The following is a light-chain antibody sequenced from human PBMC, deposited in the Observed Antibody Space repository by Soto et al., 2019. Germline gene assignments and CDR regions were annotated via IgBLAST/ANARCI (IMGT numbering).Light chain of an antibody. V-gene: IGKV3-15*01. J-gene: IGKJ1*01. Sequence: EIALTQSPFTLSCSPGEGSTLSFRAGRGVSSSLAWYQQKPGQAPRLLIYGASTRATGIPARFSGSGSGTQFTLTISSLQSEDFGTYYCQQYNTWPGTFGQGTKVDI. CDR3: QQYNTWPGT. CDR2: GAS. CDR1: RGVSSS.